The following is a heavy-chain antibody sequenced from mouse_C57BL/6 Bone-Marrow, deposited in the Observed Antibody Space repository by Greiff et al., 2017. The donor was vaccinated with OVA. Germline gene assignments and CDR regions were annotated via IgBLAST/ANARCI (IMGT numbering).Heavy chain of an antibody. CDR3: ASRLLRDAMDY. Sequence: QVQLQQSGAELVRPGTSVKMSCKASGYTFTNYWIGWVKQRPGHGLEWIGDIYPGGGYTNYNEKFKGKATLTADKSSSTAYMQFSSLTSEDSAIYFCASRLLRDAMDYWGQGTSVTVSS. D-gene: IGHD2-3*01. CDR2: IYPGGGYT. V-gene: IGHV1-63*01. J-gene: IGHJ4*01. CDR1: GYTFTNYW.